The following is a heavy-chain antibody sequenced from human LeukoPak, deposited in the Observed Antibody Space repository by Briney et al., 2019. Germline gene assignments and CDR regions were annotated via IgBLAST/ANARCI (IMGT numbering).Heavy chain of an antibody. Sequence: ASVKDSCKASGYTFTSYGSSRVRHAPGQGLECMGWISAYNGNTNYAQKLQGRVTMTTDTSTSTAYMELRSLRSDDTAVYYCASPSYYDFWSGYSYDAFDIWGQGTMVTVSS. V-gene: IGHV1-18*01. CDR1: GYTFTSYG. J-gene: IGHJ3*02. D-gene: IGHD3-3*01. CDR3: ASPSYYDFWSGYSYDAFDI. CDR2: ISAYNGNT.